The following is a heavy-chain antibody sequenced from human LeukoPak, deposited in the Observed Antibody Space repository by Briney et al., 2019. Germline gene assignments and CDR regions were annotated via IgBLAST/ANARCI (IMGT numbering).Heavy chain of an antibody. CDR1: GSTFTSYA. J-gene: IGHJ4*02. CDR3: ARDKYYYDSSGYYLFDY. D-gene: IGHD3-22*01. Sequence: ASVKVSCKASGSTFTSYAMHWVRQAPGQRLEWMGWINAGNGNTKYSQKFQGRVTITRDTSASTAYMELSSLRSEDTAVYYCARDKYYYDSSGYYLFDYWGQGTLVTVSS. CDR2: INAGNGNT. V-gene: IGHV1-3*01.